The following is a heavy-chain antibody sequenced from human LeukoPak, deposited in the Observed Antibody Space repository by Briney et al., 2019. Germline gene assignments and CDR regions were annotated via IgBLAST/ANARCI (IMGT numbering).Heavy chain of an antibody. Sequence: QPGGSLRLSCAASGVTFSSYGMHWVRQAPGKGLEWVSGISWNSGNIGYADSVKGRFTISRDNAKNSLYLQMNSLRAEDTALYYCAKDIQLRGIAVAGTGGLDYWGQGTLVTVSS. CDR3: AKDIQLRGIAVAGTGGLDY. CDR1: GVTFSSYG. V-gene: IGHV3-9*01. CDR2: ISWNSGNI. D-gene: IGHD6-19*01. J-gene: IGHJ4*02.